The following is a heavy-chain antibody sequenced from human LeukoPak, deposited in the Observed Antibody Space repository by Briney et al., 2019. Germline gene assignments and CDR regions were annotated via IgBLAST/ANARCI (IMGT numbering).Heavy chain of an antibody. CDR2: INSDGSTT. CDR1: GFTFNSYW. D-gene: IGHD3-22*01. V-gene: IGHV3-74*01. J-gene: IGHJ4*02. CDR3: ARTARSGGYWRDSDY. Sequence: PGGSLRLSCAASGFTFNSYWMHWVRQAPGKGLVWVSRINSDGSTTTYADSMKGRFTISRDNAENTLYLQMNSLRAEDTAVYYCARTARSGGYWRDSDYWGQGTLVTVSS.